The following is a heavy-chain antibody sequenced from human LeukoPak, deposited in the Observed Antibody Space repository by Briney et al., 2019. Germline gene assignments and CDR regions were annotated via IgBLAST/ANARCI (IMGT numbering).Heavy chain of an antibody. CDR1: GGSFSGYY. CDR3: ARRAKYYYGLGGYYYMDV. D-gene: IGHD3-10*01. V-gene: IGHV4-34*01. J-gene: IGHJ6*03. Sequence: PSETLSLTCAVYGGSFSGYYWSWIRQPPGKGLEWIGEINHSGSTNYNPSLKSRVTISVDTSKNQFSLKLSSVTAADTAVYYCARRAKYYYGLGGYYYMDVWGKGTTVTISS. CDR2: INHSGST.